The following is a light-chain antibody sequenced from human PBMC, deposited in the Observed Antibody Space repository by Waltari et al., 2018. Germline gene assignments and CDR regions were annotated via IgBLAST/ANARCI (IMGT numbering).Light chain of an antibody. CDR2: EAS. V-gene: IGKV3-11*01. CDR1: QSFSHY. CDR3: QQRSNWLFT. Sequence: VLTQSPATLSLSPGERATLSCRASQSFSHYLAWFQQKPGQAPRLLIYEASRRATGIPTRFSGSGSATDFTLTISSLEPEDFAVYYCQQRSNWLFTFGPGTKVEIK. J-gene: IGKJ3*01.